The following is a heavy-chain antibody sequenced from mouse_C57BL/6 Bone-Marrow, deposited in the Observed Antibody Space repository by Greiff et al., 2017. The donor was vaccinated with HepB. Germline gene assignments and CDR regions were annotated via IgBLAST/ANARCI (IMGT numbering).Heavy chain of an antibody. V-gene: IGHV2-5*01. CDR1: GFSLTSYG. D-gene: IGHD1-1*01. Sequence: VQLQQSGPGLVQPSQSLSITCTVSGFSLTSYGVHWVRQSPGKGLEWLGVIWRGGSTDYNAAFMSRLSITKDNSKSQVFFKMNSLQADVTAIYYCAKEDYYYGSSSSYYYAMDYWGQGTSVTVSS. CDR3: AKEDYYYGSSSSYYYAMDY. J-gene: IGHJ4*01. CDR2: IWRGGST.